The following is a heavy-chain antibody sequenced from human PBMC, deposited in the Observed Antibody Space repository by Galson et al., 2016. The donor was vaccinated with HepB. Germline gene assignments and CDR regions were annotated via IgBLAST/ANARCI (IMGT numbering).Heavy chain of an antibody. CDR2: ISSSGTYI. CDR1: GFTFSSYS. V-gene: IGHV3-21*01. J-gene: IGHJ3*02. D-gene: IGHD1-26*01. CDR3: ARGKEWEDAFDI. Sequence: SLRLSCAASGFTFSSYSVNWARQAPGQGLEGVSSISSSGTYIYYADSVKGRFTISRDNAKRSLYLQLNSLRAVDTAVYYCARGKEWEDAFDIWGQGTMVTVSS.